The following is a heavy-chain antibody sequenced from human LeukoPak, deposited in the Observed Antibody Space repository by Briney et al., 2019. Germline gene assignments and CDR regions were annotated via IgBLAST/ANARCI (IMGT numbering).Heavy chain of an antibody. CDR1: GFTFSRYW. Sequence: PGGSLRLSCAASGFTFSRYWMLWVRQAPGKGLESVSRINTDGTVTTYADSVKGRFTVSRDNADNTMFLQMNSVRAEDTAVYYCARDYDFWSGFCAYWGQGTQVTVSS. V-gene: IGHV3-74*01. D-gene: IGHD3-3*01. CDR2: INTDGTVT. CDR3: ARDYDFWSGFCAY. J-gene: IGHJ4*02.